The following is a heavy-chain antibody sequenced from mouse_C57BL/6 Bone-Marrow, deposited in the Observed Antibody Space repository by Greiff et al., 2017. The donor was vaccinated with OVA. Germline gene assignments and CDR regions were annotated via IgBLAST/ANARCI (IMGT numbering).Heavy chain of an antibody. Sequence: EVKVEESGGGLVQPGGSMKLSCAASGFTFSDAWMAWVRQSPAKGLEWVAEIRNKANNHATYYAASVQGRFTISRDDTKSSVYLQMNSLRAEDTGIYYCTRRTGTVARDYWGQGTSVTVSS. D-gene: IGHD4-1*01. V-gene: IGHV6-6*01. CDR3: TRRTGTVARDY. CDR1: GFTFSDAW. J-gene: IGHJ4*01. CDR2: IRNKANNHAT.